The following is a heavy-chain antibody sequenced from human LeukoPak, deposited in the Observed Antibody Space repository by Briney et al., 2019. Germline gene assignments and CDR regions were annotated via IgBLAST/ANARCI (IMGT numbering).Heavy chain of an antibody. Sequence: PSETLSLTFAFSGASVSSSKWWIWVRQPPKKGLEWIGEIHHSGSTNYNPSLKSRVTMSVDTSKNQISLRLSSVTAADTAVYYCARGLYGSVSHWGQGNLVTVSS. D-gene: IGHD6-19*01. CDR3: ARGLYGSVSH. V-gene: IGHV4-4*02. CDR2: IHHSGST. CDR1: GASVSSSKW. J-gene: IGHJ4*02.